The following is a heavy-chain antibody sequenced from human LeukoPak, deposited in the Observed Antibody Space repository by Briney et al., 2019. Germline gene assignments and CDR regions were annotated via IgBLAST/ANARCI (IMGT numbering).Heavy chain of an antibody. CDR1: GLTFSSYA. J-gene: IGHJ4*02. Sequence: GGSLRLSCAASGLTFSSYAMSWVRQAPGMGLEWVSAISGSGGSTYYADSVKGRFTISRDNSKNTLYLQMNSLRAEDTAVYYCAKEVVTMIVVVTDYFDYWGQGTLVTVSS. V-gene: IGHV3-23*01. CDR2: ISGSGGST. CDR3: AKEVVTMIVVVTDYFDY. D-gene: IGHD3-22*01.